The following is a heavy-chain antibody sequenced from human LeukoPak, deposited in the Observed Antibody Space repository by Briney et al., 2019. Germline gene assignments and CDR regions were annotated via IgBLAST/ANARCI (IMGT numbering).Heavy chain of an antibody. Sequence: ASVKVSCKASGYTFTGYYMHWVRQAPGQGLEWMGWINPNSGGTNYAQKFQGRVTMTRDTSISTAYRELSRLRSDDTAVYYCARGGYYYGSGSYLGVWGKGTTVTISS. D-gene: IGHD3-10*01. CDR1: GYTFTGYY. CDR2: INPNSGGT. V-gene: IGHV1-2*02. CDR3: ARGGYYYGSGSYLGV. J-gene: IGHJ6*04.